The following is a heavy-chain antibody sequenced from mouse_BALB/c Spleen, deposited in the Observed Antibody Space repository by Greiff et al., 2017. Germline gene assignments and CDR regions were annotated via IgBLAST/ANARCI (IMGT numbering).Heavy chain of an antibody. V-gene: IGHV1-15*01. Sequence: VQLVESGAELVRPGASVTLSCKASGYTFTDYEMHWVKQTPLHGLEWIGAIDPETGGTAYNQKFKGKATLTADKSSSTAYMELRSLTSEDSAVYYCTRYDGYEGNAMDYWGQGTSVTVSS. CDR2: IDPETGGT. D-gene: IGHD2-3*01. CDR1: GYTFTDYE. J-gene: IGHJ4*01. CDR3: TRYDGYEGNAMDY.